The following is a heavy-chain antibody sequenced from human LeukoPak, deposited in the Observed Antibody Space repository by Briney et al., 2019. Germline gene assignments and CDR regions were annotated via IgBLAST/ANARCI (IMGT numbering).Heavy chain of an antibody. CDR1: GGSFRGYY. CDR3: ARGGLRFLEWLLQTRYGMDV. Sequence: SETLSLTCAVYGGSFRGYYWSWIRQPPGKGLEWIGEINHSGSTNYNPSLRSRVTISVDTSKNQFSLKLSSVTAADTAVYYCARGGLRFLEWLLQTRYGMDVWGQGTTVTVSS. V-gene: IGHV4-34*01. D-gene: IGHD3-3*01. J-gene: IGHJ6*02. CDR2: INHSGST.